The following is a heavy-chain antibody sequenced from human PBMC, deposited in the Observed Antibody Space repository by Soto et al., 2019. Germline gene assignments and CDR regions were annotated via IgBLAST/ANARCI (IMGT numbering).Heavy chain of an antibody. CDR2: ISTYNGDT. CDR1: GYSFTTYG. D-gene: IGHD2-8*01. CDR3: ARTEGRSTRGDY. Sequence: ASVKVSCKASGYSFTTYGVTCVLQAPLQCLEWMGWISTYNGDTRVAQQHQGRVTLTTDTSTNAAHMELRSLRSDDTAIYYCARTEGRSTRGDYWGQGTLVTVSS. V-gene: IGHV1-18*01. J-gene: IGHJ4*02.